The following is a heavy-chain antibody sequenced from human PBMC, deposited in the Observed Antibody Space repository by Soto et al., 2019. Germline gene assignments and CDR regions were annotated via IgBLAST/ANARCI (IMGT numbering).Heavy chain of an antibody. CDR1: GFTFSNYA. CDR3: AKGQGSLGVYVQFDY. V-gene: IGHV3-23*01. J-gene: IGHJ4*02. CDR2: VISGDST. Sequence: GGSLRLSCAASGFTFSNYAMSWVRQAPGKGLEWVSTVISGDSTYYTDSVKGRFTISRDNSKNTLFLQMNSLRAEDTAVYYCAKGQGSLGVYVQFDYWGQGTLVTVSS. D-gene: IGHD4-17*01.